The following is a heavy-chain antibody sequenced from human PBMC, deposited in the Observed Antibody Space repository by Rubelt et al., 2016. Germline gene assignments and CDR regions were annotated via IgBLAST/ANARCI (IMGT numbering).Heavy chain of an antibody. D-gene: IGHD6-19*01. Sequence: LSCAASGFTFSSYNMNWVRQAPGKGLEWVSYISSGGSSTYYADSVKGRFTISRDNAKNSLYQQMNSLRAEDTAIYYCVRSGGGFEYWGQGTLVTVSS. CDR2: ISSGGSST. J-gene: IGHJ4*02. CDR1: GFTFSSYN. V-gene: IGHV3-48*03. CDR3: VRSGGGFEY.